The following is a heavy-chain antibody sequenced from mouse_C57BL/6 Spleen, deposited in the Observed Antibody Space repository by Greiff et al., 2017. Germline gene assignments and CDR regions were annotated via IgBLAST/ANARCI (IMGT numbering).Heavy chain of an antibody. CDR2: IYPGSGST. V-gene: IGHV1-55*01. CDR3: ARKAYYSNSFDY. D-gene: IGHD2-5*01. J-gene: IGHJ2*01. CDR1: GYTFTSYW. Sequence: QVQLKQPGAELVKPGASVKMSCKASGYTFTSYWITWVKQRPGQGLEWIGDIYPGSGSTNYNGKFKSKATLTVDTSSSTAYMQLSSLTSEDSAVYYCARKAYYSNSFDYWGQGTTLTVSS.